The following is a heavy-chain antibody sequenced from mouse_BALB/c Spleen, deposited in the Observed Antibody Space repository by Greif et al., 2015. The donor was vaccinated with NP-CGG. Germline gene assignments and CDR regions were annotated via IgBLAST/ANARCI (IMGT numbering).Heavy chain of an antibody. D-gene: IGHD2-4*01. V-gene: IGHV14-3*02. Sequence: VQLQQSGAELVKPGASVKLSCTASGFNIKDTYMHWVKQRPEQGLEWIGRIDPANGNTKYDPKFQGKATITADTSSNTAYLQLSSLTSEDTAVYYCARSGDYDWYFDVWGAGTTVTVSS. CDR1: GFNIKDTY. CDR3: ARSGDYDWYFDV. J-gene: IGHJ1*01. CDR2: IDPANGNT.